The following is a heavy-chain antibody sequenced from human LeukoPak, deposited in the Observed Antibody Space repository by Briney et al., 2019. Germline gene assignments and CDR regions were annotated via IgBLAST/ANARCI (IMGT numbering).Heavy chain of an antibody. D-gene: IGHD2-21*01. CDR2: ISGHSGKT. CDR3: VRVGSAYGDPLEFDF. J-gene: IGHJ4*02. V-gene: IGHV1-18*01. Sequence: GASVKVSCKASGYSFNKFAISWVRQAPGQGLEWMGWISGHSGKTDSAQKLQDRVTMTTDTSTSTAYLELRNLRSDDTAVYFCVRVGSAYGDPLEFDFWGQGTLVTVSS. CDR1: GYSFNKFA.